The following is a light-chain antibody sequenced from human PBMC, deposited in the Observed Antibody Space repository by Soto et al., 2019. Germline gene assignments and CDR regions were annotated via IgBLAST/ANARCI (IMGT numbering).Light chain of an antibody. CDR1: NIGSKN. CDR2: RDS. CDR3: RVWDSSHVV. Sequence: SYELTQPLSVSVALGQTARITCGGNNIGSKNVHWYQQKPGQAPVLVIYRDSNRPSGIPERFSGSNSGNTATLTISRAQAGDEADYYCRVWDSSHVVFGGGTKLTVL. V-gene: IGLV3-9*01. J-gene: IGLJ2*01.